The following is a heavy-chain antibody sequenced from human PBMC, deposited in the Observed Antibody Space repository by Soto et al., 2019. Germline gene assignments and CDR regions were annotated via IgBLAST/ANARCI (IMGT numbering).Heavy chain of an antibody. Sequence: QVQLQESGPGLMKPSQTLSLTCTVSGGSISSGGYYWSWIRQQPGKGLEWIGYIYYSGGTYYNPSLKSRGTISVDTSKNQFSLKLSSVTAADTAVYYCAREEGGGYDHRWFDPWGQGTLVTVSS. J-gene: IGHJ5*02. V-gene: IGHV4-31*03. D-gene: IGHD5-12*01. CDR3: AREEGGGYDHRWFDP. CDR1: GGSISSGGYY. CDR2: IYYSGGT.